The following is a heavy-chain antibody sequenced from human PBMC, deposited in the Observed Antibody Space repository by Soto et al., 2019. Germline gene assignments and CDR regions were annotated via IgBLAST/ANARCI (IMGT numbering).Heavy chain of an antibody. CDR1: GFTFDDYA. D-gene: IGHD6-13*01. CDR3: VKDESINWYSGHFRH. J-gene: IGHJ1*01. Sequence: EVQLVESGGGLVQPGRSLRLSCAASGFTFDDYAMHWVRQVPGKGLEWVSGINWNSGSIGYGDSVKGRFAISRDNAKHSLHLQMNGLSAEDTAFYYCVKDESINWYSGHFRHWGQGTLVNVSS. CDR2: INWNSGSI. V-gene: IGHV3-9*01.